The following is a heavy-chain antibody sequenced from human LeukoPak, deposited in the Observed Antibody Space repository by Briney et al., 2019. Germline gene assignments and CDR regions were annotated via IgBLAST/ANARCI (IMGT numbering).Heavy chain of an antibody. Sequence: GSLRLSCTASGFTFSDYYMSWIRPAPGTGLEWVSCISSSGSTIYYADSVKGRFTISRDNAKNSLYLQMNSLRAEDTAVYYCAKHPNYQLRLYYFDYWGQGTLVTVSS. J-gene: IGHJ4*02. CDR3: AKHPNYQLRLYYFDY. D-gene: IGHD2-2*01. CDR2: ISSSGSTI. CDR1: GFTFSDYY. V-gene: IGHV3-11*01.